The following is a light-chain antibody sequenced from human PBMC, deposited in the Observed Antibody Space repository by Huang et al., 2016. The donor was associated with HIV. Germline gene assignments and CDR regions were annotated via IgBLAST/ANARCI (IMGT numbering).Light chain of an antibody. CDR2: EAS. CDR1: QSVSSD. CDR3: QQRSNWPPYT. J-gene: IGKJ2*01. V-gene: IGKV3-11*01. Sequence: EIVLTQSPATMSLSPGERATLTCRASQSVSSDLAWYQKKPGQAPRLLIYEASNSATGIPDRFSVSGSGTDFTLTISRLEPEYCAVYYCQQRSNWPPYTFGQGTKLEIK.